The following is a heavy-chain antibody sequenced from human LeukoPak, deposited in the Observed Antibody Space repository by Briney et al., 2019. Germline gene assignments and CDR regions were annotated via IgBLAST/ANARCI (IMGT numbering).Heavy chain of an antibody. CDR2: IYTSGST. CDR1: GGSISSYY. CDR3: ARDACGHSGYDWVCSFDY. J-gene: IGHJ4*02. V-gene: IGHV4-4*07. D-gene: IGHD5-12*01. Sequence: SETLSLTCTVSGGSISSYYWSWIRQPAGKGLEWIGRIYTSGSTNYNPSLKSRVTMSVDTSKNQFSLKLSSVTAADTAVYYCARDACGHSGYDWVCSFDYWGQGTLVTVSS.